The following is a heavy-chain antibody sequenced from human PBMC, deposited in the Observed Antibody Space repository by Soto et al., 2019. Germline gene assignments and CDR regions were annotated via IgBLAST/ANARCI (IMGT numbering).Heavy chain of an antibody. Sequence: QVQLQESGQGLVKPSGTLSLTCAVSGGSISSSNWWSWVRQPPGKGLAWIGAIYHSGSTNYNPSLKSRVTISVDKYKNQFSLKLSSVTAADTAVYYCARDRKWIQLDYYYGMDVWGQGTTVTVSS. V-gene: IGHV4-4*02. D-gene: IGHD1-1*01. J-gene: IGHJ6*02. CDR1: GGSISSSNW. CDR3: ARDRKWIQLDYYYGMDV. CDR2: IYHSGST.